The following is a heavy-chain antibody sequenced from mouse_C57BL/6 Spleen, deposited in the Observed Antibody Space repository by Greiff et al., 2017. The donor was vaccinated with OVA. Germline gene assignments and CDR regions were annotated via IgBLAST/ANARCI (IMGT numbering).Heavy chain of an antibody. CDR1: GFTFSSYA. CDR2: ISDGGSYT. D-gene: IGHD1-1*01. Sequence: EVMLVESGGGLVKPGGSLKLSCAASGFTFSSYAMSWVRQTPEKRLEWVATISDGGSYTYYPDNVKGRFTISRDNAKNNLYLQMSHLKSEDTAMYYCARAYYGSSLFDYWGQGTTLTVSS. J-gene: IGHJ2*01. CDR3: ARAYYGSSLFDY. V-gene: IGHV5-4*03.